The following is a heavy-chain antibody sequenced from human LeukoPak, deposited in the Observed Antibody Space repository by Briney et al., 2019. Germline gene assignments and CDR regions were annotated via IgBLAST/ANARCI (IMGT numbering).Heavy chain of an antibody. CDR3: VRQAVSGDSGIAY. CDR1: GFTFSNYW. J-gene: IGHJ4*02. CDR2: SNPDGSSS. Sequence: GGSLRLSCAASGFTFSNYWMHWVRQAPGKGLEWVSRSNPDGSSSNYADSVKGRFTMSRDNAKSMVYLQMDGLRAEDTAVFSCVRQAVSGDSGIAYWGRGVLVTVSS. V-gene: IGHV3-74*01. D-gene: IGHD4-17*01.